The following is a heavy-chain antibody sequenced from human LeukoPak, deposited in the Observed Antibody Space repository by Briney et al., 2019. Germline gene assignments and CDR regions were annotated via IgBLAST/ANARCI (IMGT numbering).Heavy chain of an antibody. V-gene: IGHV1-2*02. Sequence: GASVKVSCKASGYTFTGYCMHWVRQAPGQGLEWMGWINPNSGGTNYAQKFQGRVTMTRDTSISPAYMELSRLRSDDTAVYYCARKEGNWNSFDYWGQGTLVTVSS. CDR1: GYTFTGYC. CDR3: ARKEGNWNSFDY. CDR2: INPNSGGT. J-gene: IGHJ4*02. D-gene: IGHD1-7*01.